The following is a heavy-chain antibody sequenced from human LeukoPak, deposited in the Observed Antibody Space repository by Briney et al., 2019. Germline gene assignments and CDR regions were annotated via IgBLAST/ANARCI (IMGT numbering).Heavy chain of an antibody. D-gene: IGHD2-2*01. Sequence: GGSLRLPCAASGFTFSDYYMSWIRQAPGKGLEWVSYISSSGSTIYYADSVKGRFTISRDNAKNSLYLQMNSLRAEDTAVYYCARADIVVVPAADLKYYFDYWGQGTLVTVSS. CDR1: GFTFSDYY. CDR2: ISSSGSTI. V-gene: IGHV3-11*01. CDR3: ARADIVVVPAADLKYYFDY. J-gene: IGHJ4*02.